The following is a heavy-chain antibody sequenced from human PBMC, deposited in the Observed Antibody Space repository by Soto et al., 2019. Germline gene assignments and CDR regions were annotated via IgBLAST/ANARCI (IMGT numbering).Heavy chain of an antibody. D-gene: IGHD2-2*01. Sequence: SETLSLTCTVSGGSISSSSYYWGWIRQPPGKGLEWIGSIYYSGSTYYNPSLKSRVTISVDTSRNQFSLKLSSVTAADTAVYYCARQIRECSSTSCLNYFHYWCQGLRVNVSS. CDR1: GGSISSSSYY. J-gene: IGHJ4*02. CDR3: ARQIRECSSTSCLNYFHY. CDR2: IYYSGST. V-gene: IGHV4-39*01.